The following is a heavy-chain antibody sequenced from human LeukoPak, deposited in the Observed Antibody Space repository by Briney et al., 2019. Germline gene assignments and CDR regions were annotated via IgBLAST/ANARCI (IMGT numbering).Heavy chain of an antibody. CDR3: ARERGGYGDYVLGDFDY. CDR2: ISSSSSYT. D-gene: IGHD4-17*01. J-gene: IGHJ4*02. V-gene: IGHV3-11*06. CDR1: GFTFSDYY. Sequence: GGSLRLSCAASGFTFSDYYMSWIRQAPGKGLEWVSYISSSSSYTNYADSVKGRFTISRDNAKNSLYLQMNSLRAEDTAVYYCARERGGYGDYVLGDFDYWGQGTLVTVSS.